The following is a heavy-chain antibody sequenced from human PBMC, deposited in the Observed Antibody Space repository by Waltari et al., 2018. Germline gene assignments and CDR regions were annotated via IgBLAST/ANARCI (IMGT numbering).Heavy chain of an antibody. CDR2: IKQDGSEK. J-gene: IGHJ4*02. V-gene: IGHV3-7*01. CDR3: AREKYGITMIVVAFDY. CDR1: GYTFTGYY. Sequence: VQLVQSGAEVKKPGASVKVSCKASGYTFTGYYMHWVRQAPGKGLEWVANIKQDGSEKYYVDSVKGRFTISRDNAKNSLYLQMNSLRAEDTAVYYCAREKYGITMIVVAFDYWGQGTLVTVSS. D-gene: IGHD3-22*01.